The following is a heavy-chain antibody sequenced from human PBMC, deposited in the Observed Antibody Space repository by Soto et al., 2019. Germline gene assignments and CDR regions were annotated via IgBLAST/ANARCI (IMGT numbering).Heavy chain of an antibody. D-gene: IGHD2-8*01. J-gene: IGHJ5*02. CDR2: ISSSSSTI. Sequence: GGSLRLSCAASGFTFSSYSMNWVRQAPGKGLEWVSYISSSSSTIYYADSVKGRFTISRDNAKNSLYLQMNSLRDEDTAVYYCARAAVRYCTNGVCPNWFDPWGQGTLVTVSS. CDR3: ARAAVRYCTNGVCPNWFDP. CDR1: GFTFSSYS. V-gene: IGHV3-48*02.